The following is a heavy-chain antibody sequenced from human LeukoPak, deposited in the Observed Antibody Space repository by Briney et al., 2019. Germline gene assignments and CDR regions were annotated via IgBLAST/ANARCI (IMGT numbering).Heavy chain of an antibody. D-gene: IGHD6-19*01. J-gene: IGHJ4*02. Sequence: GGSLRLSCAASGFTFSSYDMHWVRQATGKGLEWVSAIGTAGDPYYPGSVKGRFTISRENAKNSLYPQMSSLRAGDTAVFYCARDRNGAGLDYWGQGTLVTVSS. V-gene: IGHV3-13*05. CDR2: IGTAGDP. CDR1: GFTFSSYD. CDR3: ARDRNGAGLDY.